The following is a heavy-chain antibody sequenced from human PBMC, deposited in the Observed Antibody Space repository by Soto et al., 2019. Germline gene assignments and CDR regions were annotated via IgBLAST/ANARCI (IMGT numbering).Heavy chain of an antibody. CDR3: TRDRIAARPQGGLCSFDY. D-gene: IGHD6-6*01. J-gene: IGHJ4*02. CDR2: IRSKAYGGTT. Sequence: GGSLRLSCTASGFTFGDYAMSWFRQAPGKGLEWVGFIRSKAYGGTTEYAASVKGRFTISRDDSKSIAYLQMNSLKTEDTAVYYCTRDRIAARPQGGLCSFDYWGQGTLVTVSS. CDR1: GFTFGDYA. V-gene: IGHV3-49*03.